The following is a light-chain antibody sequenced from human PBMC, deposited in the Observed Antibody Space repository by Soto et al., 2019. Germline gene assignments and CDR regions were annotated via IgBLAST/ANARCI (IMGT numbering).Light chain of an antibody. V-gene: IGKV1-5*03. CDR2: QAS. CDR1: QSISRQ. Sequence: DIQMTQSPSTLSASVGDRVSITCRASQSISRQLAWYQQKPGKAPNLLIYQASNLETGVPSRFTGSGTGTEFTLPLHRLQPYYLATYSCLQYQSYWTFGQGTKVEVK. CDR3: LQYQSYWT. J-gene: IGKJ1*01.